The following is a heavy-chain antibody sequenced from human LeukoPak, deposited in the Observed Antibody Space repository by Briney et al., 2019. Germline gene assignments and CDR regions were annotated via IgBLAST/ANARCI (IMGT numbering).Heavy chain of an antibody. CDR1: GYTLTELS. CDR2: FDPEDGET. D-gene: IGHD3-3*01. V-gene: IGHV1-24*01. Sequence: ASVKVSCKVSGYTLTELSMHWVRQAPGKGLEWMGGFDPEDGETIYAQKFQGRVTMTEDTSTDTAYMELSSLRSEDTAVYYCATATIPIWDFGVVITKDVGDYYMDVWGKGTTVTVSS. CDR3: ATATIPIWDFGVVITKDVGDYYMDV. J-gene: IGHJ6*03.